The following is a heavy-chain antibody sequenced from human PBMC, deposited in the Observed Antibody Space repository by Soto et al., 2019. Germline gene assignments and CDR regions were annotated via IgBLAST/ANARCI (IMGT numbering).Heavy chain of an antibody. CDR1: GYTFTSYA. V-gene: IGHV1-3*05. J-gene: IGHJ4*02. CDR2: INAGNGKT. CDR3: ARAVAVPADFDY. Sequence: QVQLVQSGAEEKKPGASVKVSCKASGYTFTSYAMHWVRQAPGQRLEWMGWINAGNGKTKYSHKFQARVTLTRDTAASTAYMELSSLRSEDTAVYYCARAVAVPADFDYWGQGTLVTVSS. D-gene: IGHD6-19*01.